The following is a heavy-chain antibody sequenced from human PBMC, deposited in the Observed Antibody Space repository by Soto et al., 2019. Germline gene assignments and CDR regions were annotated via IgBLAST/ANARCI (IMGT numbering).Heavy chain of an antibody. J-gene: IGHJ4*02. Sequence: ESGGGVVQPGRSLRVSCAASGFTFSNFGMHWVRQAPGKGPDWVALIWYDGSNQIYADSVKGRFTISRDNSRNTLYLQMNSLRAEYTAVYYCARGRGGYNWHYFDSWGQGTLVTVSS. CDR1: GFTFSNFG. D-gene: IGHD1-20*01. CDR2: IWYDGSNQ. CDR3: ARGRGGYNWHYFDS. V-gene: IGHV3-33*01.